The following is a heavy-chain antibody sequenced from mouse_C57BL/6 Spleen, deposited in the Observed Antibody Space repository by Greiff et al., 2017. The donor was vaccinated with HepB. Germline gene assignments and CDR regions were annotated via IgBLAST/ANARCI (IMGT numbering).Heavy chain of an antibody. CDR3: ARGGNYGFAY. J-gene: IGHJ3*01. CDR1: GFTFSSYA. V-gene: IGHV5-4*01. CDR2: ISDGGSYT. D-gene: IGHD2-1*01. Sequence: VQLKESGGGLVKPGGSLKLSCAASGFTFSSYAMSWVRQTPEKRLEWVATISDGGSYTYYPDNVKGRFTISRDNAKNNLYLQMSHLKSEDTAMYYCARGGNYGFAYWGQGTLVTVSA.